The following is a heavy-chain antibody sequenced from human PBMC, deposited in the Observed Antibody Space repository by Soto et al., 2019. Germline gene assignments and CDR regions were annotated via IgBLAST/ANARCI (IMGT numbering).Heavy chain of an antibody. V-gene: IGHV4-30-2*01. CDR1: GDSISSGGYS. CDR2: IYKSGST. Sequence: PSETLSLTCAVSGDSISSGGYSWSWIRQPPGKGLEWIGYIYKSGSTNYNPSLRSRVTISVDTSKNQFSLSLSSVTAADTAVYYCARDNHDHTKHGGDWFDPWGPGILVTVSS. CDR3: ARDNHDHTKHGGDWFDP. D-gene: IGHD2-8*01. J-gene: IGHJ5*02.